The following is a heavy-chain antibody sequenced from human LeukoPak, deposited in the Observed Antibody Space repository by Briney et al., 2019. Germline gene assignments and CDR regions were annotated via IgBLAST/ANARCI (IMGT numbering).Heavy chain of an antibody. D-gene: IGHD2-8*01. CDR3: ARGRGGNIVLMVYATPWFDP. Sequence: ALVKVSCKASGYTFTSYYMHWVRQAPGQGLEWMGIINPSGGSTSYAQKFQGRVTMTRDTSTSTVYMELSSLRSEDTAVYYCARGRGGNIVLMVYATPWFDPWGQGTLVTVSS. CDR2: INPSGGST. J-gene: IGHJ5*02. CDR1: GYTFTSYY. V-gene: IGHV1-46*01.